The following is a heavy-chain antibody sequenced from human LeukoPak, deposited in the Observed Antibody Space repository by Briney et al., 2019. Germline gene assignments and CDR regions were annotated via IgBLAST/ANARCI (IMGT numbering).Heavy chain of an antibody. D-gene: IGHD3-22*01. V-gene: IGHV4-34*01. J-gene: IGHJ3*02. CDR1: GGSFSGYY. CDR2: TYHSGST. Sequence: SETLSLTCAVYGGSFSGYYWSWIRQSPGKGLEWIGETYHSGSTNYNSSLKSRVTISLDTSKNQFSLKLSSVTAADTAVYYCARAIPPYYYDSSAAFDIWGQGTMVTVSS. CDR3: ARAIPPYYYDSSAAFDI.